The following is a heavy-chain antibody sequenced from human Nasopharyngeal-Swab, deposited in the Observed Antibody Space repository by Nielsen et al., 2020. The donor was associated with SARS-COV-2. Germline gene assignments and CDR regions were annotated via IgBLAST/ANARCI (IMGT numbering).Heavy chain of an antibody. CDR2: ISSSSSTI. J-gene: IGHJ3*02. CDR3: ARDDCSSTSCYGRSNAFDI. V-gene: IGHV3-48*02. Sequence: WIRQPPGKGLEWVSYISSSSSTIYYADSVKGRFTISRGNAKNSLYLQMNSLRDEDTAVYYCARDDCSSTSCYGRSNAFDIWGQGTMVTVSS. D-gene: IGHD2-2*01.